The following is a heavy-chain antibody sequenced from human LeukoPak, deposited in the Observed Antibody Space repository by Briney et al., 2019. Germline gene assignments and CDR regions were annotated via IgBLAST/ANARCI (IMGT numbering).Heavy chain of an antibody. CDR1: GFTFNAFG. D-gene: IGHD1-7*01. Sequence: SGGSLRLSCAASGFTFNAFGMNWVRQAPGKGLEWVSYIGTTSGAIYYADSVKGRFTISRDNAKNSLYLQMNSLRAEDTAVYYCARALRPGPRIGNYYFDYWGQGALVTVSS. J-gene: IGHJ4*02. CDR2: IGTTSGAI. CDR3: ARALRPGPRIGNYYFDY. V-gene: IGHV3-48*04.